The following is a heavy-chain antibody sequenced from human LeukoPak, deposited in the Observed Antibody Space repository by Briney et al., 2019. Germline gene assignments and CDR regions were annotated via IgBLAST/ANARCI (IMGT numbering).Heavy chain of an antibody. V-gene: IGHV4-59*01. CDR3: ARVAPGRGSCILDY. Sequence: PSETLSLTCTVSGGSISSYYWSWIRQPPRKGLEWIGYIYYRGNTNYNSSLKSRVTISVDTSKNQFSLKLSSVTAADTAVYYCARVAPGRGSCILDYWGQGMLVTVSS. CDR2: IYYRGNT. D-gene: IGHD1-26*01. J-gene: IGHJ4*02. CDR1: GGSISSYY.